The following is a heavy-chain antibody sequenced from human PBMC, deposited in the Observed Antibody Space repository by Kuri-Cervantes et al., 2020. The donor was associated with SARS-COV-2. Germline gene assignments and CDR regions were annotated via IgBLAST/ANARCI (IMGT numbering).Heavy chain of an antibody. Sequence: GGSLRLSCAASGFTFSSYGMHWVRQAPGKGLEWVSSISSSSSYIYYADSVKGRFTISRDNAKNSLYLQMNSLRAEDTAVYYCARDPPYGDPPGGWFDPWGQGTLVTVSS. CDR3: ARDPPYGDPPGGWFDP. J-gene: IGHJ5*02. CDR2: ISSSSSYI. D-gene: IGHD4-17*01. V-gene: IGHV3-21*01. CDR1: GFTFSSYG.